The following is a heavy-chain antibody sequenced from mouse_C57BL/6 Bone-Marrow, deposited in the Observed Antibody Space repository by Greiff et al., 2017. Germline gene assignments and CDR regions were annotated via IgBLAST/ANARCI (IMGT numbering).Heavy chain of an antibody. CDR2: INPYNGGT. CDR3: ASGGFYYFGRFAY. J-gene: IGHJ3*01. CDR1: GYTFTDYY. Sequence: EVQLQQSGPVLVKPGASVKMSCKASGYTFTDYYMNWVKQSHGKSLEWIGVINPYNGGTSYNQKFKGKATLTVEKSSSTAYMELNSLTSEDSAVXYCASGGFYYFGRFAYWGQGTLVTVSA. V-gene: IGHV1-19*01. D-gene: IGHD1-1*01.